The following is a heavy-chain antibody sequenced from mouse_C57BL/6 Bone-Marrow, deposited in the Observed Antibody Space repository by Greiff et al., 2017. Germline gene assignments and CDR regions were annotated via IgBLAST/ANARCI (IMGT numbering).Heavy chain of an antibody. CDR1: GYTFTEYT. J-gene: IGHJ2*01. V-gene: IGHV1-62-2*01. CDR3: ARHEIYYYGSSFYFDY. Sequence: QVQLQQSGAELMKPGASVKLSCKATGYTFTEYTIHWVKQRSGQGLEWIGWFYPGSGSIKYNEKFKDKATLTADKSSSTVYMELSRLTSEDSAVYFCARHEIYYYGSSFYFDYWGQGTTLTVSS. CDR2: FYPGSGSI. D-gene: IGHD1-1*01.